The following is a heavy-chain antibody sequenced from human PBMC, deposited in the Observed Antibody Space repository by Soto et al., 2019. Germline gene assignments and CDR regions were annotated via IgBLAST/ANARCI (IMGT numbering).Heavy chain of an antibody. CDR3: VKDGSHNFDC. V-gene: IGHV3-30*18. D-gene: IGHD1-26*01. CDR2: MSYDGSNE. CDR1: GFTFSHYA. Sequence: QVQLVESGGGVVQPGRSLRLSCAASGFTFSHYAMHWVRQAPGKGLEWVALMSYDGSNEYYADSVKGRFTISRDNSKNTLYLQVHSLRAEDTAVSYCVKDGSHNFDCWGQGTLVTFSS. J-gene: IGHJ4*02.